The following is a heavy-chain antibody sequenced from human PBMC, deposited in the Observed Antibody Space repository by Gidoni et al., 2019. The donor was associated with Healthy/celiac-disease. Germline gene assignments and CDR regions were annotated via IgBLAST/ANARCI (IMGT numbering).Heavy chain of an antibody. Sequence: QVQLVQSGAEVKKPGASVKVSCKASGYTFTSYAMHWVRQAPGQRLEWMGWINAGNGNTKDSQKFQGIVTITRDTSASTAYMELSSLRSEDTAVYYCARGPAYRRYYYDSSGYYFYGMDVWGQGTTVTVSS. D-gene: IGHD3-22*01. CDR3: ARGPAYRRYYYDSSGYYFYGMDV. J-gene: IGHJ6*02. CDR1: GYTFTSYA. CDR2: INAGNGNT. V-gene: IGHV1-3*01.